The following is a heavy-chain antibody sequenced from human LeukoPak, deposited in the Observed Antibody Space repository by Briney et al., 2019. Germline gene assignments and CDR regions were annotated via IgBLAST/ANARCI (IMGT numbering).Heavy chain of an antibody. CDR2: ISTSTTI. V-gene: IGHV3-48*04. J-gene: IGHJ6*03. CDR3: ARDSAVVSIAARTPYYYYYYMDV. D-gene: IGHD6-6*01. Sequence: GGSLRLSCAASGFTFRTSSFNWVRQAPGKGLEWISYISTSTTINYAHSVRGRFTISRDNAKSSLSLQMNSLRAEDTAVYYCARDSAVVSIAARTPYYYYYYMDVWGKGTTVTVSS. CDR1: GFTFRTSS.